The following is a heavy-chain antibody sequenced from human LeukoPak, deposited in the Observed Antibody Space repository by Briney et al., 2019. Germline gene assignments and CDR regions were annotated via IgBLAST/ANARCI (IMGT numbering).Heavy chain of an antibody. J-gene: IGHJ6*02. D-gene: IGHD3-10*01. CDR3: ARALKGGSYPYYYYYGMDV. CDR2: INHSGST. V-gene: IGHV4-34*01. Sequence: PSETLSLTCAVYGGSFSGYYWSWIRQPPGKGLEWIGEINHSGSTNYNPSLKSRVTISVDTSKNQFSLKLSSVTAADTAVYYCARALKGGSYPYYYYYGMDVWGQGTTVTVSS. CDR1: GGSFSGYY.